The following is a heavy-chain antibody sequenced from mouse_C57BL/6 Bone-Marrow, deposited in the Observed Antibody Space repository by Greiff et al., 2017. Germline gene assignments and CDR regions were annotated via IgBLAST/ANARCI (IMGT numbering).Heavy chain of an antibody. Sequence: QVQLQQSGAELAKPGASVKLSCKASGYTFTSYWMHWVKQRPGQGLEWIGYINPSSGYTKYNQKFKDKATLTADKSSSTAYMQLSSLTYADSAVYYGARRDYGSSYYFDYWGQGTTLTVSS. CDR1: GYTFTSYW. CDR2: INPSSGYT. J-gene: IGHJ2*01. V-gene: IGHV1-7*01. D-gene: IGHD1-1*01. CDR3: ARRDYGSSYYFDY.